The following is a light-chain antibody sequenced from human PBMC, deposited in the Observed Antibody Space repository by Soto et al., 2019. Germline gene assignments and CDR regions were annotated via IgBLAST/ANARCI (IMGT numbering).Light chain of an antibody. V-gene: IGKV4-1*01. CDR1: QSVLSSSNNKNY. Sequence: DVVMTQSPESLAVSLGERATINCRSSQSVLSSSNNKNYLVWYLQKPGQPPKLLISWASTRESGVPDRFSGSGSGTDFTLIISSLQAEDVAVYYCQQSYNSPITFGQGTRLEIK. CDR2: WAS. CDR3: QQSYNSPIT. J-gene: IGKJ5*01.